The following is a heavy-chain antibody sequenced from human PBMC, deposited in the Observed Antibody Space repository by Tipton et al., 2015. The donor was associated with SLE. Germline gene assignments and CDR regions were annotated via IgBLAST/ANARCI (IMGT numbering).Heavy chain of an antibody. J-gene: IGHJ4*02. D-gene: IGHD3-10*01. CDR3: ARGEPYGVRGATPDY. CDR2: IYYSGIT. CDR1: GGSISSTTYY. Sequence: TLSLTCTVSGGSISSTTYYWGWIRQPPGKGLEWIGSIYYSGITYYNPSLKSRVTISGDTSKNQFSLKLTSVTAADTAVYYCARGEPYGVRGATPDYWGQGTLVTVSS. V-gene: IGHV4-39*07.